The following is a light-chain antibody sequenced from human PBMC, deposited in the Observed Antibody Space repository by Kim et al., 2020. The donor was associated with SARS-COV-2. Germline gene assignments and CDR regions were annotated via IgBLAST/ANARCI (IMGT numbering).Light chain of an antibody. CDR2: AAT. J-gene: IGKJ5*01. CDR3: QQTYSAPPIS. CDR1: QSIRND. V-gene: IGKV1-39*01. Sequence: DIQMTQSLSSLSASIGDRVTITCRASQSIRNDLNWYQQRPGRAPKLLIFAATTLQSGVPSRFSGSSSGADFTLTITNVQPEDFATYYCQQTYSAPPISFGPGTRLEIK.